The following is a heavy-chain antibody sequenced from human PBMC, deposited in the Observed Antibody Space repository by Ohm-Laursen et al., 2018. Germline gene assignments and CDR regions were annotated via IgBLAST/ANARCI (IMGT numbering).Heavy chain of an antibody. V-gene: IGHV4-59*08. CDR2: IYFTGST. CDR1: GGSFSSYY. CDR3: ARHRTATTRFDY. J-gene: IGHJ4*02. Sequence: SQTLSLTCAVYGGSFSSYYWSWIRQPPGKGLEWIGFIYFTGSTKYNPSLKSRVTISVDSSKNQFSLKLSSVTAADTAVYYCARHRTATTRFDYWGQGTLVTVSS. D-gene: IGHD4-17*01.